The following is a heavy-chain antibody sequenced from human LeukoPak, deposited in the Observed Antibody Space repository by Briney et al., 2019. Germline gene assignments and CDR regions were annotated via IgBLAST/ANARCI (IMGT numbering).Heavy chain of an antibody. CDR1: GGSISSGSYY. CDR2: IYSSGST. CDR3: ARETSQKGAHYMDV. V-gene: IGHV4-61*02. J-gene: IGHJ6*03. D-gene: IGHD3-16*01. Sequence: SETLSLTCTVSGGSISSGSYYWSWIRQPAGKGLEWIGRIYSSGSTNYNPSLKSRVTISVDTSKNQFSLKLSSVTAADTAVYYCARETSQKGAHYMDVWGKGTTVTISS.